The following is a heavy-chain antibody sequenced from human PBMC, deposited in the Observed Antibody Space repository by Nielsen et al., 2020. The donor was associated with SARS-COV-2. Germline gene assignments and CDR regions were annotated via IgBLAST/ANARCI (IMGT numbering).Heavy chain of an antibody. CDR2: IDYEGSLT. Sequence: GGSLRLSCAASGFSLSNYWTYWVRHSPEKGLMWVAHIDYEGSLTSYADSVKGRFTISSDNAKNIVYLQMNRLRVEDTAVYYCARRNILDYWGQGTLVTVSS. CDR3: ARRNILDY. CDR1: GFSLSNYW. V-gene: IGHV3-74*01. J-gene: IGHJ4*02. D-gene: IGHD3-9*01.